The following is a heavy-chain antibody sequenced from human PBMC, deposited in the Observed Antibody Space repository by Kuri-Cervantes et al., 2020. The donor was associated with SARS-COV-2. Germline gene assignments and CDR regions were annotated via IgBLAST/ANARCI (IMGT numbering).Heavy chain of an antibody. Sequence: SETLSLTCTVSGGSISSGSYYWSWIRQPAGKGLEWIGYIYTSGSTYYNPSLKSRVTISVDTSKNQFSLKLSSVTAADTAVYYCAREAVAGLDWFDPWGQGTLVTVSS. CDR2: IYTSGST. V-gene: IGHV4-61*09. D-gene: IGHD6-19*01. CDR1: GGSISSGSYY. J-gene: IGHJ5*02. CDR3: AREAVAGLDWFDP.